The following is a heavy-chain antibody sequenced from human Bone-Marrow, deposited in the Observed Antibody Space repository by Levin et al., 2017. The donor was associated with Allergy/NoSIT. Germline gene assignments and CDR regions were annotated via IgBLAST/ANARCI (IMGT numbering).Heavy chain of an antibody. D-gene: IGHD1-26*01. CDR1: GFTFSSYA. CDR2: ISYDGSNK. J-gene: IGHJ4*02. CDR3: AREGGSYCDY. Sequence: GGSLRLSCAASGFTFSSYAMHWVRQAPGKGLEWVAVISYDGSNKYYADSVKGRFTISRDNSKNTLYLQMNSLRAEDTAVYYCAREGGSYCDYWGQGTLVTVSS. V-gene: IGHV3-30*04.